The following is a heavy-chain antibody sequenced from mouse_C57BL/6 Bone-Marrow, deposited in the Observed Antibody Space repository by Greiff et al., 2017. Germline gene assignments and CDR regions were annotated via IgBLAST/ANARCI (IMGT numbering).Heavy chain of an antibody. CDR2: IYPGSGNT. V-gene: IGHV1-66*01. Sequence: QVQLQQSGPELVKPGASVKISCKASGYSFTSYYIHWVKQRPGQGLEWIGWIYPGSGNTKYNEKFKGKATLTADTSSSTAYMQLSSLTSEESAVYYCARGTASTVVEGGYFDFWGTGTTVTVSS. CDR1: GYSFTSYY. CDR3: ARGTASTVVEGGYFDF. J-gene: IGHJ1*03. D-gene: IGHD1-1*01.